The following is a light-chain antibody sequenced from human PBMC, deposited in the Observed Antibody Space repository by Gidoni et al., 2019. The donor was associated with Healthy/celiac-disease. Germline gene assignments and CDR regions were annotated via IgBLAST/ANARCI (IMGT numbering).Light chain of an antibody. J-gene: IGKJ1*01. V-gene: IGKV1-39*01. CDR1: QSISSY. Sequence: DIQMTQSPSSLSASVGDRVTITCRASQSISSYLNWYQQKPGKAPKLLIYAASSLQSGVPSRFSGSVSGTDFTLTISSLQPEDFATYYCQPSYSTSCTFGQGTKVEIK. CDR3: QPSYSTSCT. CDR2: AAS.